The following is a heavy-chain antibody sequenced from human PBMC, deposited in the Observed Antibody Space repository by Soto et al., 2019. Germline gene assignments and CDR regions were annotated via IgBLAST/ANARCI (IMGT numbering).Heavy chain of an antibody. CDR1: GGTFGIYA. CDR3: ARSVYYYDSSGPAHDAFDI. Sequence: SVKVSCKASGGTFGIYAISWVRQAPGQGLEWMGGIIPIFGTANYAQKFQGRVTITADESTSTAYMELSSLRSEDTAVYYCARSVYYYDSSGPAHDAFDIWGQGTMVTVSS. CDR2: IIPIFGTA. V-gene: IGHV1-69*13. J-gene: IGHJ3*02. D-gene: IGHD3-22*01.